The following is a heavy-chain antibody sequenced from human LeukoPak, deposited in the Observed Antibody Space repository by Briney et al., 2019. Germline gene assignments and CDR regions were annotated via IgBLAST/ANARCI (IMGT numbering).Heavy chain of an antibody. CDR1: GGSISSYY. J-gene: IGHJ5*02. CDR2: MYYSGST. Sequence: PSETLSLTCTVSGGSISSYYWSWIRQPPGKGLEWIGYMYYSGSTNYNPSLKSRVTISVDTSKNQFSLKLSSVTAADTAVYYCARAHIVVVPAAMRWFDPWGQGTLVTVSS. V-gene: IGHV4-59*01. D-gene: IGHD2-2*01. CDR3: ARAHIVVVPAAMRWFDP.